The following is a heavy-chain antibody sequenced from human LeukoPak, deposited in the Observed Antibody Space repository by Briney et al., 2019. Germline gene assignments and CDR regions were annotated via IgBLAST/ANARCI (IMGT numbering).Heavy chain of an antibody. D-gene: IGHD6-19*01. CDR3: AKDFGWPFDY. CDR2: IKQDGSEK. V-gene: IGHV3-7*03. Sequence: GGSLRLSCVASGFPFSSYWMSWVRQAPGKGLEWVANIKQDGSEKYYVDSVKGRFTISRDNSKNTLYLQMNSLRAEDTAVYYCAKDFGWPFDYWGQGTLVTVSS. CDR1: GFPFSSYW. J-gene: IGHJ4*02.